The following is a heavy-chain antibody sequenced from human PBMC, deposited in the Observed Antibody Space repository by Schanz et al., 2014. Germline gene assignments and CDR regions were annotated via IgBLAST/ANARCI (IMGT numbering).Heavy chain of an antibody. J-gene: IGHJ4*02. V-gene: IGHV3-23*04. D-gene: IGHD6-19*01. CDR1: GFTFSTYA. CDR2: ISGSGGST. CDR3: AIIGVMVAVAGTRADY. Sequence: EVQLVESGGGVVQPGRSLRLSCAASGFTFSTYAMSWVRQAPGKGLEWVSAISGSGGSTYYADSVKGRFTISRDNSKNTLYLQMNSLRAEDTAVYYCAIIGVMVAVAGTRADYWGQGTLVTVSS.